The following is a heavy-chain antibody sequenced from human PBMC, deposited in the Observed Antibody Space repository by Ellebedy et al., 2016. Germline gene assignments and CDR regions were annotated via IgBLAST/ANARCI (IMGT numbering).Heavy chain of an antibody. CDR1: GGTFSSYA. D-gene: IGHD4-17*01. J-gene: IGHJ3*02. Sequence: SVKVSXXASGGTFSSYAISWVRQAPGQGLEWMGGIIPIFGTANYAQKFQGRVTITADESTSTAYMELSSLRSEDTAVYYCARAGPNYGDSYVAFDIWGQGTMVTVSS. CDR2: IIPIFGTA. V-gene: IGHV1-69*13. CDR3: ARAGPNYGDSYVAFDI.